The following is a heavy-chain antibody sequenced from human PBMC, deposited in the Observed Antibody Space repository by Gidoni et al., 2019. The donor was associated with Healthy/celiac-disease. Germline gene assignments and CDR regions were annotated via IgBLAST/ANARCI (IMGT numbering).Heavy chain of an antibody. D-gene: IGHD1-1*01. CDR3: ARRKTGTTMDNWFDP. V-gene: IGHV4-34*01. J-gene: IGHJ5*02. Sequence: QVQLQQWGAGLLKPSETLSLTCAVYGGSFSGYYWSWIRQPPGKGLEWIGEINHSGSTNYNPSLKSRVTISVDTSKNQFSLKLSSVTAADTAVYYCARRKTGTTMDNWFDPWGQGTLVTVSS. CDR1: GGSFSGYY. CDR2: INHSGST.